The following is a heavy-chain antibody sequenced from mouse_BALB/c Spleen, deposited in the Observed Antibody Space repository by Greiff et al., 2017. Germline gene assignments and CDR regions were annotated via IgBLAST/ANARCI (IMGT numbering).Heavy chain of an antibody. CDR3: TREPSLFRSYAMDY. Sequence: QVQLKQPGAELVRPGASVKLSCKASGYTFTSYWINWVKQRPGQGLEWIGNIYPSDSYTNYNQKFKDKATLTVDKSSSTAYMQLSSPTSEDSAVYYCTREPSLFRSYAMDYWGQGTSVTVSS. J-gene: IGHJ4*01. CDR2: IYPSDSYT. CDR1: GYTFTSYW. D-gene: IGHD3-2*02. V-gene: IGHV1-69*02.